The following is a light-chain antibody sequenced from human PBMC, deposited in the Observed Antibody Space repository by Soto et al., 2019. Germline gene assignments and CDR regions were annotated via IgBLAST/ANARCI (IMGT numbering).Light chain of an antibody. CDR1: QSVSSY. V-gene: IGKV3-11*01. CDR3: QQRSNWPLIT. J-gene: IGKJ5*01. Sequence: EIVLTQSPATLSLSPGERATLSCRASQSVSSYLAWYQQKRGQAPRRLIYDASNRATGIPARFSGSGSGTDFTLTISSLEPEDCAVYYCQQRSNWPLITFGQGTRLEMK. CDR2: DAS.